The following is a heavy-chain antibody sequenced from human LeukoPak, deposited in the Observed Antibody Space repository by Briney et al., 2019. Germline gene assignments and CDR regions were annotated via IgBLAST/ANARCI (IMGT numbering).Heavy chain of an antibody. CDR3: ARGFCGGDCYDY. D-gene: IGHD2-21*01. CDR2: ISDTSSYI. Sequence: GGSLRLSCAASGFTFSNYHINWIRQAPGKGLEWVSSISDTSSYIYYADSVKGRFTISRDNAKNSLYLQMNSLRAEDTAVYYCARGFCGGDCYDYWGQGTLVTVSS. CDR1: GFTFSNYH. J-gene: IGHJ4*02. V-gene: IGHV3-21*01.